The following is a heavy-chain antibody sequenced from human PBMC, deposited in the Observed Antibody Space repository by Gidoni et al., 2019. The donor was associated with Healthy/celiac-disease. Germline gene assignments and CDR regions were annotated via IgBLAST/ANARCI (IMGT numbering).Heavy chain of an antibody. V-gene: IGHV3-23*01. D-gene: IGHD3-16*01. CDR1: GFTFSSYS. CDR3: AKGDGDYGVDN. Sequence: EVQLLASGGGLVQPGASLRPSCAASGFTFSSYSMSWVRQAPGKGLEWVSAISGSGGSTYYADTGKGRLTISRDNAKNTLYLQMNSLRAEDTAVYYCAKGDGDYGVDNWGQGTLVTVSS. CDR2: ISGSGGST. J-gene: IGHJ4*02.